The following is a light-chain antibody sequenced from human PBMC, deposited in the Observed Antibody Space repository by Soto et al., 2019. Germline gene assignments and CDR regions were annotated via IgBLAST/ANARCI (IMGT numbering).Light chain of an antibody. CDR1: QSLVHIDGNTY. V-gene: IGKV2-30*02. J-gene: IGKJ4*01. CDR3: MRATHWPRT. CDR2: KVS. Sequence: DVVVTQSPLSLAVALGQPAFISCRPSQSLVHIDGNTYFNLFHQRPGQSPRRLIYKVSKRDSGVADRFNGSESGTEFTRKVSRVEAYYVGLYFCMRATHWPRTVGGGTKL.